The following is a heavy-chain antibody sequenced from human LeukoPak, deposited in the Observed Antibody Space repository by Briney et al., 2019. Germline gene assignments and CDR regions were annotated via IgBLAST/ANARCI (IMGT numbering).Heavy chain of an antibody. V-gene: IGHV3-23*01. CDR3: AKEWLSGRLSGAFMNV. CDR2: IIDSGVHT. Sequence: GGSLRLSCAASGFTFRSYAMSWIRQAPGKGPEWVSGIIDSGVHTYYADSVKGRFTISRDNSKNTLYLQMNSLRAEDTAIYYCAKEWLSGRLSGAFMNVWGKGTPVTVS. CDR1: GFTFRSYA. D-gene: IGHD3-16*01. J-gene: IGHJ6*03.